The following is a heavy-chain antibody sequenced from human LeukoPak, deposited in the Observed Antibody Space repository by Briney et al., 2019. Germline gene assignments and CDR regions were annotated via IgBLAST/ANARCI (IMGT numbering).Heavy chain of an antibody. V-gene: IGHV5-51*01. J-gene: IGHJ4*02. D-gene: IGHD6-19*01. Sequence: GESLKISCKGSGYSFTSYWIGWVRHMPGKGLEWMGIIYPSDSDTRYSPSFQGQVTISADKSISTAYPQWSSLKASDTAMYYCARQTAVAATDYWGQGTLVTVS. CDR2: IYPSDSDT. CDR3: ARQTAVAATDY. CDR1: GYSFTSYW.